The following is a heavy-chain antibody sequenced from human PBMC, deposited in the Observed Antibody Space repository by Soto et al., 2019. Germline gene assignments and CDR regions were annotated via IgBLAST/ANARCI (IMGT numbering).Heavy chain of an antibody. CDR2: IFHSADT. D-gene: IGHD6-19*01. CDR3: AYSTGWYRHDV. Sequence: QVQLQESGPGLVKPSGTLSLTCAVSGDSISNSRWWTWVRQPRGKGLEWIGDIFHSADTNYNPSLKSRVFISVDKSQNQFSLKVSSVTAADTAVYYCAYSTGWYRHDVWGQGTLVTVSS. J-gene: IGHJ3*01. CDR1: GDSISNSRW. V-gene: IGHV4-4*02.